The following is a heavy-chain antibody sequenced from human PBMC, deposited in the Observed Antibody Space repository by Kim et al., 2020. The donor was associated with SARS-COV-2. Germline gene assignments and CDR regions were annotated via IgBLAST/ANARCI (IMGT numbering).Heavy chain of an antibody. J-gene: IGHJ4*02. CDR1: GDRVSSNSAA. Sequence: SQTLSLTCAISGDRVSSNSAAWNWIRQSPSTGLEWLGRTYYKSQWYNEYAESVRSRITIIPDTSESQFSLQLSSVTPEDTAVYYCAKGFLRSGFDSWGQGTLVTVSS. CDR3: AKGFLRSGFDS. CDR2: TYYKSQWYN. D-gene: IGHD3-10*01. V-gene: IGHV6-1*01.